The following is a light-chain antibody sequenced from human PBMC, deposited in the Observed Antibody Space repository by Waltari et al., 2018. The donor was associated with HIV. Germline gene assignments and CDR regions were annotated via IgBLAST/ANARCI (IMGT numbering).Light chain of an antibody. Sequence: QSALIQLASLFGSPGQSFTISCTGTTGEVGGYGLVSWYQQNQGKAPQLMIYDVSNRPSGVANRFSGSKSGNTASLTISGLQAEDEADYYCSSHTSSSTYVFGTGTKVTVL. CDR2: DVS. CDR3: SSHTSSSTYV. CDR1: TGEVGGYGL. J-gene: IGLJ1*01. V-gene: IGLV2-14*03.